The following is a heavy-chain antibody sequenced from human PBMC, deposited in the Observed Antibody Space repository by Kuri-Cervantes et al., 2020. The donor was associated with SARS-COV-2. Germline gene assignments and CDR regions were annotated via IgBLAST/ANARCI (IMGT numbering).Heavy chain of an antibody. V-gene: IGHV4-59*08. CDR3: ARRALGYCSGGSCYWGFDP. CDR1: GGSISSYY. D-gene: IGHD2-15*01. CDR2: IYYSGST. J-gene: IGHJ5*02. Sequence: GSLRLSCTVSGGSISSYYWSWIRQPPGKGLEWIGYIYYSGSTNYNPSLKSRVTISVDTSKNQFSLKLSSVTAADTAVYYCARRALGYCSGGSCYWGFDPWGQGTLVTVSS.